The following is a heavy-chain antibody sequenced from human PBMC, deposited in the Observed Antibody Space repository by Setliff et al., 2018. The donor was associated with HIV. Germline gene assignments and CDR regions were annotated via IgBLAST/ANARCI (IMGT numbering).Heavy chain of an antibody. J-gene: IGHJ4*02. CDR1: GGSITSSNTYY. D-gene: IGHD2-2*01. CDR3: ARLDCSSSSGFVDY. Sequence: SETLSLTCTVSGGSITSSNTYYWGWIRQPPGKGLEWIGSMYYSGNIYYNPSLKSRVTISVDTSRNQFSLKLTSVTAADTAVYYCARLDCSSSSGFVDYWGQGTLVTVSS. CDR2: MYYSGNI. V-gene: IGHV4-39*01.